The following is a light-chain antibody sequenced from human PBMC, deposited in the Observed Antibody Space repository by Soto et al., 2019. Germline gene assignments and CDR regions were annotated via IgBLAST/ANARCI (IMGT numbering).Light chain of an antibody. J-gene: IGLJ3*02. V-gene: IGLV1-51*02. CDR3: GTWDNSLSAGV. Sequence: QSVLTQPPSVYAAPGQRVTISCSGATSNIGTNYVSWYQQFPGAAPKLLICENDKRPSGIPDRFSGSKSGTSATLDITGLQAGDEADYDCGTWDNSLSAGVFGGGTKVTVL. CDR1: TSNIGTNY. CDR2: END.